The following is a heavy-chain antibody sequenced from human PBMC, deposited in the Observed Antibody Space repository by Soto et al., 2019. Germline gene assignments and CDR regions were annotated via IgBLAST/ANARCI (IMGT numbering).Heavy chain of an antibody. CDR2: ISGSVGST. CDR1: GFTFSDHG. V-gene: IGHV3-23*01. J-gene: IGHJ5*02. Sequence: DVQLLESGGGLVQPGGSLSLACEASGFTFSDHGMSWVRQAPGKGLEWVAAISGSVGSTYYANSVKGRFTISRDNSKNTLFLQMNSLRDEDTAVYYCAKDRTIAARNYDAWGQGALVTVSS. D-gene: IGHD6-6*01. CDR3: AKDRTIAARNYDA.